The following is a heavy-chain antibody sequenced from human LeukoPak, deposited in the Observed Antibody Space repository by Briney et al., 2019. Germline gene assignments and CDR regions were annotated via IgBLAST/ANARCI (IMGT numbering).Heavy chain of an antibody. V-gene: IGHV4-59*12. CDR3: ARKRYSYGPNPDFDY. CDR2: IYYSGDT. J-gene: IGHJ4*02. Sequence: SETLSLTCTVSGGSIRSYYWSWSRRPPGKGLEWLGFIYYSGDTYYNPSLKSRVTISVDTSKNQFSLKLSSVTAADTAVYYCARKRYSYGPNPDFDYWGQGTLVTVSS. D-gene: IGHD5-18*01. CDR1: GGSIRSYY.